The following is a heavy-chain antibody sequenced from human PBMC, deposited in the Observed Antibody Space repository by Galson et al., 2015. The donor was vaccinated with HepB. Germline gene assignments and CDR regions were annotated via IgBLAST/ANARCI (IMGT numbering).Heavy chain of an antibody. CDR3: ARERVDAFDI. CDR1: GFTFSSYS. CDR2: ISTSSTTI. V-gene: IGHV3-48*01. D-gene: IGHD6-13*01. J-gene: IGHJ3*02. Sequence: SLRLSCAASGFTFSSYSMNWVRQAPGKGLEWVSYISTSSTTIYYTDSVKGRFTISRDNAKNSLSLQMNSLRAEDTAVYYCARERVDAFDIWGQGTMVTVSS.